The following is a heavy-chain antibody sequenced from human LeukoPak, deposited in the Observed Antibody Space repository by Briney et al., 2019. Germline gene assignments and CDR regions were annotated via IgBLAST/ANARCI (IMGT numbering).Heavy chain of an antibody. CDR1: GCTFTTYG. CDR3: ARDQPRRGPGNHDY. V-gene: IGHV1-18*01. Sequence: VASVKVSCKASGCTFTTYGINWVRQAPGQGLEWMGWISTYDGGTNYAQKFRDRVTMLRDTSTSTAYMELRSLRSDDTAVYYCARDQPRRGPGNHDYWGQGTLVTVSS. CDR2: ISTYDGGT. D-gene: IGHD1-26*01. J-gene: IGHJ4*02.